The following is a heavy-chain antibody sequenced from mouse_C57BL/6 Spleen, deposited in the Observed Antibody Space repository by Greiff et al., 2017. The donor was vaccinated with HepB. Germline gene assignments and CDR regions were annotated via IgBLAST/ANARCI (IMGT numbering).Heavy chain of an antibody. CDR2: INPNNGGT. D-gene: IGHD2-5*01. Sequence: EVKLQESGPELVKPGASVKIPCKASGYTFTDYNMDWVKQSHGKSLEWIGDINPNNGGTIYNQKFKGKATLTVDKSSSTAYMELRSLTSEDTAVYYCARAYYSNSPSWFAYWGQGTLVTVSA. CDR1: GYTFTDYN. V-gene: IGHV1-18*01. J-gene: IGHJ3*01. CDR3: ARAYYSNSPSWFAY.